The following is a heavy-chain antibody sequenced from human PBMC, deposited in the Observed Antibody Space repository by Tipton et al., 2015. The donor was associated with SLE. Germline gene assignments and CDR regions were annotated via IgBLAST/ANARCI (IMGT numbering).Heavy chain of an antibody. Sequence: TLSLTCTVSGGSISSSSYNWGWIRQPPGKGLEWIGSFYYSGSTYYNPSLKSRVTISVDTSKNQFSPKLSSVTAADTAVYYCARPRGYSRSNWYFDLWGRGTLVTVSS. CDR1: GGSISSSSYN. D-gene: IGHD4-23*01. J-gene: IGHJ2*01. CDR2: FYYSGST. V-gene: IGHV4-39*07. CDR3: ARPRGYSRSNWYFDL.